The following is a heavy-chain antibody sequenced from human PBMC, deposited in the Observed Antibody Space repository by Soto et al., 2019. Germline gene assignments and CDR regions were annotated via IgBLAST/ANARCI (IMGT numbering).Heavy chain of an antibody. J-gene: IGHJ4*02. V-gene: IGHV3-30-3*02. Sequence: QVQLVESGGGVVQPGGSLRLSCAASGFTFSTYAMQWVRQAPGKGLEWVAVVSSEGGTQFYADSVKGRFTISRDNSKNTLFLQMTSLRAEDTAVYYCVKLWPANTWYIEIDHWGQGTLVTVSS. CDR3: VKLWPANTWYIEIDH. CDR2: VSSEGGTQ. D-gene: IGHD6-13*01. CDR1: GFTFSTYA.